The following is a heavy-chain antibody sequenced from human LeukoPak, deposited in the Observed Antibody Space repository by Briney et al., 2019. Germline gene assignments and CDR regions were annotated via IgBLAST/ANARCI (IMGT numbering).Heavy chain of an antibody. Sequence: GGSLRLSCAASGFTFSSYGMHWVRQAPGKGLEWVAVIWYDGSNKYYADSVKGRFTISRDNSKNTLYLQMNSLRAEDTAVYYCARDRSVSSWYPSGFDPWGQGTQVTVSS. J-gene: IGHJ5*02. CDR1: GFTFSSYG. CDR3: ARDRSVSSWYPSGFDP. D-gene: IGHD6-13*01. V-gene: IGHV3-33*01. CDR2: IWYDGSNK.